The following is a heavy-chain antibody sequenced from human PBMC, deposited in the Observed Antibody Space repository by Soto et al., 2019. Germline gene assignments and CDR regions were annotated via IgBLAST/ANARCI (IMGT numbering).Heavy chain of an antibody. CDR2: ISYDRSNK. V-gene: IGHV3-30-3*01. D-gene: IGHD5-12*01. Sequence: PGGSMRLSCAASGYTFSSYAMHWVRQAPGKGLEWVAVISYDRSNKYYADSVKGRFTISRDNSKNTLYLQMNSLTAEDTAVYYCARDIDGSGYGPWYYGMDIWGQGILVTVSS. J-gene: IGHJ6*01. CDR3: ARDIDGSGYGPWYYGMDI. CDR1: GYTFSSYA.